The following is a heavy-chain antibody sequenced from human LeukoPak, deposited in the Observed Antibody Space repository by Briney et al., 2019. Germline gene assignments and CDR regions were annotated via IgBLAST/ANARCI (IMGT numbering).Heavy chain of an antibody. Sequence: SVKVSCKASGYTFISYDIDWVQQATGQGLEWIAWMNPNSGNTGYAQKFQGRVTMTRNTSISTAYMELSSLRSEDTAVYYCARGPYYDSSGNYYLSIDYWGQGTLVTVSS. V-gene: IGHV1-8*01. CDR3: ARGPYYDSSGNYYLSIDY. CDR1: GYTFISYD. CDR2: MNPNSGNT. J-gene: IGHJ4*02. D-gene: IGHD3-22*01.